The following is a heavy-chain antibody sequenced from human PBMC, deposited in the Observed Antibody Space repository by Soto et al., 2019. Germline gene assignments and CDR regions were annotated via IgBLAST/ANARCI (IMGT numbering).Heavy chain of an antibody. CDR3: ARIAVLRLGPDGMDV. CDR1: GGSFSGYY. D-gene: IGHD6-19*01. V-gene: IGHV4-34*01. J-gene: IGHJ6*02. Sequence: SETLSLTCAVYGGSFSGYYWSWIRQPPGKGLEWIGEINHSGSTNYNPSLKSRVTISVDTSKNQFSLKLSSVTAADTAVYYCARIAVLRLGPDGMDVWGQGTTVTVSS. CDR2: INHSGST.